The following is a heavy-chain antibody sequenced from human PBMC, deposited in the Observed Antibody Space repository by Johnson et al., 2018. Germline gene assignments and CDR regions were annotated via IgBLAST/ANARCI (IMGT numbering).Heavy chain of an antibody. V-gene: IGHV3-21*01. CDR1: GFTFSSYG. J-gene: IGHJ6*02. CDR3: AKDPQYYYGSGSLYYYHGMDV. CDR2: ISESSGDI. Sequence: VQLVQSGGGLVKPGGSLRLSCAASGFTFSSYGMTWVRQAPGKGLEWVSFISESSGDIYYADLLKGRFTISRDNAKNSMYLQMNSLRVEDTAVYYCAKDPQYYYGSGSLYYYHGMDVWGQGTTVTVSS. D-gene: IGHD3-10*01.